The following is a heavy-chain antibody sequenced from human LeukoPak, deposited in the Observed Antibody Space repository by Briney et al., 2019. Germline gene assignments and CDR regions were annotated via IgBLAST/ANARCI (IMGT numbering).Heavy chain of an antibody. J-gene: IGHJ5*02. Sequence: GSLRLSCAASGFTFSSYAMSWIRQPPGKGLEWIGEISHGGSTDYNPSLKSRVTISVDKSKNQFSLKLTSVTAADTAMYYCARLDNWFDPWGQGTLVTVSS. V-gene: IGHV4-4*02. CDR1: GFTFSSYAM. CDR2: ISHGGST. CDR3: ARLDNWFDP.